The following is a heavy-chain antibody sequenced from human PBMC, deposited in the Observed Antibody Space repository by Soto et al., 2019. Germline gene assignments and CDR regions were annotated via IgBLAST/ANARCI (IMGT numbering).Heavy chain of an antibody. CDR1: GDSFSSYY. D-gene: IGHD3-10*01. CDR2: IFHTGNT. CDR3: AALDGARDC. V-gene: IGHV4-59*01. Sequence: SETLSLTCTVSGDSFSSYYWTWIRQPPGKRLEWVAYIFHTGNTNYNPSLKSRVTISVDTSKNQFSLKLRSVTPADTAVYYCAALDGARDCWGPGTLFTVSS. J-gene: IGHJ4*02.